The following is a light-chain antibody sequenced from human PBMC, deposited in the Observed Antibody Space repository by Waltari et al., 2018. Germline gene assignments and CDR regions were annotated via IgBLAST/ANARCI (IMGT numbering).Light chain of an antibody. Sequence: QSALTQPASVSGTPGQSITISCTGTTSDVGNYDLVSWYQHHPGKAPKLLICEVIKRPAGVSSRFSCSKSGSTASLIISGLQPDDEAEYYCCSYAGRGTYVFGSGTKVTVL. J-gene: IGLJ1*01. V-gene: IGLV2-23*02. CDR2: EVI. CDR3: CSYAGRGTYV. CDR1: TSDVGNYDL.